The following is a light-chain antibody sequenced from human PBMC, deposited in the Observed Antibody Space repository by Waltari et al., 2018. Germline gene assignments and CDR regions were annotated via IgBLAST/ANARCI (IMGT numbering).Light chain of an antibody. Sequence: DIQMTQSPLTLSASVGDRVTITCRASQSIDNWVAWYQHKPGKAPKLLIQTASSLGSGVPSRFSGSGSGTEFILTINSLQPDDVATYYCQQYNNYLWSFGQGTKLEIK. CDR3: QQYNNYLWS. CDR1: QSIDNW. V-gene: IGKV1-5*03. CDR2: TAS. J-gene: IGKJ1*01.